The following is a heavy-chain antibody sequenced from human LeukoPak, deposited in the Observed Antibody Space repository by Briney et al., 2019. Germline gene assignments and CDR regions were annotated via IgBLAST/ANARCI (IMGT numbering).Heavy chain of an antibody. J-gene: IGHJ5*02. V-gene: IGHV3-7*01. CDR1: GFTFSSYA. D-gene: IGHD3-16*02. CDR3: ARRYYDYVWGSYRLGEFDP. Sequence: PGGSLRLSCAASGFTFSSYAMSWVRQAPGKGLEWVANIKQDGSEKYYVDSVKGRFTISRDNAKNSLYLQMNSLRAEDTAVYYCARRYYDYVWGSYRLGEFDPWGQGTLVTVSS. CDR2: IKQDGSEK.